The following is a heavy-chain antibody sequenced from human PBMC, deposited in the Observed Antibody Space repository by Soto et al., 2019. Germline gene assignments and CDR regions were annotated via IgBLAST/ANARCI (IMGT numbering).Heavy chain of an antibody. J-gene: IGHJ5*02. D-gene: IGHD3-3*01. V-gene: IGHV1-18*01. CDR3: AREYYDFWSGYSSNWFDP. CDR2: ISAYNGNT. CDR1: GYTFTSYG. Sequence: ASVKVSCKASGYTFTSYGISWVRQAPGQGLEWMGWISAYNGNTNYAQKLQGSVTMTTDTSTSTAYMEMRSLRSDDTAVYYCAREYYDFWSGYSSNWFDPWGQGTLVTVSS.